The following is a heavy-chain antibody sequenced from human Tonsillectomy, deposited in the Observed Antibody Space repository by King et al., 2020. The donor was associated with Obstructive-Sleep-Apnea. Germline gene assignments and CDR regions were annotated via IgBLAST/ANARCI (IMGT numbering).Heavy chain of an antibody. CDR3: ARDGISGIDY. V-gene: IGHV3-33*01. Sequence: VQLVESGGGVVQPGGSLSLSCAASGFTFSTYGLHWVRQAPGKGLEWVAFIWSDGSNTHYADSVKGRFTISRDTSKKTLYLQISSLRAEDTALYYCARDGISGIDYWGQGVLVTVSS. CDR1: GFTFSTYG. J-gene: IGHJ4*02. CDR2: IWSDGSNT. D-gene: IGHD1-14*01.